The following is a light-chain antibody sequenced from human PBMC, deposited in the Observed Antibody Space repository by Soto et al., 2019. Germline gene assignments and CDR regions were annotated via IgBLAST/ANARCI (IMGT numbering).Light chain of an antibody. Sequence: SYELTQPPSVSVSPGQTASITCSGDKLGDKYACWYQQKPGQSPVLVIYQDSKRPSWIHERFSGYNSGNTAPLTISGTQAMDEADYYCQAWDSSTANVFGTGTKLTVL. CDR1: KLGDKY. CDR2: QDS. CDR3: QAWDSSTANV. V-gene: IGLV3-1*01. J-gene: IGLJ1*01.